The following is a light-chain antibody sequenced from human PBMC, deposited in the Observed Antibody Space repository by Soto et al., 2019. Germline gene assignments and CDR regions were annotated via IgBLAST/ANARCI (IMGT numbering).Light chain of an antibody. CDR1: QSVYTN. CDR3: QQYNNWRRT. J-gene: IGKJ1*01. V-gene: IGKV3D-15*01. Sequence: IVMTQSPATLSVSLGESATLSCRATQSVYTNLAWYQQKPGQAPRLLIYAASTRVTGIPARFNGSGSETEFTLTISSLQSEDFAVYYCQQYNNWRRTFGPGKKVEIK. CDR2: AAS.